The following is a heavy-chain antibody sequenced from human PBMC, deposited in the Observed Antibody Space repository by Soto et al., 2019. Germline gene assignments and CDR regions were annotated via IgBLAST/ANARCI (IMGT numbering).Heavy chain of an antibody. D-gene: IGHD3-10*01. CDR1: GGSISSGGYY. CDR2: IYYSGST. Sequence: PSETLSLTCTVSGGSISSGGYYWILIRQHPGKGLEWIGYIYYSGSTYYNPSLKSRVTISVDTSKNQFSLKLSSVTAADTAVYYCARDNRWFGERKSSYYYYGMDVWGQGTTVTVSS. V-gene: IGHV4-31*03. CDR3: ARDNRWFGERKSSYYYYGMDV. J-gene: IGHJ6*02.